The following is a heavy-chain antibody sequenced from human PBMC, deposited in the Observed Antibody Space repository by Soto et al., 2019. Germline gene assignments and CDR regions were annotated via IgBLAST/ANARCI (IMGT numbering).Heavy chain of an antibody. J-gene: IGHJ4*02. Sequence: EVQLVESGGGLVEPGGSIRLSCVASGFTFTKAYMTWVRQAPGKGLEWVGRIKGSHAGGTTDYATSVKGRFTISRDDSKSTLYLQMNSLTTEDTSVYYGATEGGYPGSNFYGAYWGQGTLVTVSS. CDR1: GFTFTKAY. CDR3: ATEGGYPGSNFYGAY. CDR2: IKGSHAGGTT. V-gene: IGHV3-15*01. D-gene: IGHD1-26*01.